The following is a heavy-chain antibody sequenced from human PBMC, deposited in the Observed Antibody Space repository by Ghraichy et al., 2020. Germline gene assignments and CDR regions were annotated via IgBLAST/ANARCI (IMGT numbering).Heavy chain of an antibody. Sequence: GESLNISCAASGFTFSSYDMHWVRQATGKGLEWVSGIDTAGDTYYPGSVKGRFTISRENAKNSLYLQMNSLRAGDTAVYYCARNGPTGYAAFDIWGQGTMVTVSS. CDR2: IDTAGDT. CDR1: GFTFSSYD. CDR3: ARNGPTGYAAFDI. D-gene: IGHD3-9*01. V-gene: IGHV3-13*01. J-gene: IGHJ3*02.